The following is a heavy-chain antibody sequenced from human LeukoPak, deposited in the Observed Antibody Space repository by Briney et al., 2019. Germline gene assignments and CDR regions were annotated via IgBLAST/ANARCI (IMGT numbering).Heavy chain of an antibody. CDR1: GGSFSGYY. CDR3: ARHDRGYSYGYYYYYYMDV. V-gene: IGHV4-34*01. D-gene: IGHD5-18*01. J-gene: IGHJ6*03. Sequence: SETLSLTCAVYGGSFSGYYWSWIRQPPGKGLEWIGEINHSGSTNYNPSLKSRVTISVDTSKNQFSLKLSSVTAADTAVYYCARHDRGYSYGYYYYYYMDVWGKGTTVTISS. CDR2: INHSGST.